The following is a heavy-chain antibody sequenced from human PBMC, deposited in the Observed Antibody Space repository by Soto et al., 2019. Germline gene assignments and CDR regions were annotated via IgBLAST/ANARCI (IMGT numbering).Heavy chain of an antibody. CDR2: IIPILGIA. Sequence: QVQLVQSGAEVKKPGSSVKVSCKASGGTFSSYTISWVRQAPGQGLEWMGRIIPILGIANYAQKFQGRVTITADKSTSTAYMELSSLRSEDTAVYYCAGVSLSTIKDWYFDLWGRGTLVTVSS. D-gene: IGHD5-12*01. CDR1: GGTFSSYT. V-gene: IGHV1-69*02. CDR3: AGVSLSTIKDWYFDL. J-gene: IGHJ2*01.